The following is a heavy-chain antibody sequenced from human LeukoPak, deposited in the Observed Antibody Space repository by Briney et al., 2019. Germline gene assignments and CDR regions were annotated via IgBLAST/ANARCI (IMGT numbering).Heavy chain of an antibody. D-gene: IGHD3-22*01. Sequence: ASVTVSFKSSGYTFTVYYIHWVRQAPGQGMEWMGWISAYNGNTNYAQKLQGRVTMTTDTSTSTAYMELRSLRSDDTAVYYCARDYYYDSSGYWMRAFDIWGQGTMVTVSS. CDR1: GYTFTVYY. CDR3: ARDYYYDSSGYWMRAFDI. V-gene: IGHV1-18*04. CDR2: ISAYNGNT. J-gene: IGHJ3*02.